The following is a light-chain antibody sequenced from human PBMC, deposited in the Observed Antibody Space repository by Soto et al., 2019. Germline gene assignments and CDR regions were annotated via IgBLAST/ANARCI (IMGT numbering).Light chain of an antibody. CDR1: QAIGDW. CDR3: QRYNSHLFF. Sequence: DDRLTQSPSTLSASVGDRVTISCRASQAIGDWLAWYQQKPGKAPKLLIHRVSRLQSGVPVRFIGSGSETEFTLTINGLQPDDFATYYCQRYNSHLFFFGPGTKVQSK. V-gene: IGKV1-5*03. J-gene: IGKJ3*01. CDR2: RVS.